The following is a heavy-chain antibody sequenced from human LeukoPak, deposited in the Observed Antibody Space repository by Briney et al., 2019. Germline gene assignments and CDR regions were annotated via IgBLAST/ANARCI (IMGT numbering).Heavy chain of an antibody. Sequence: PGGSLRLSCAASGFTFSSYNMNWVRQAPGKGLEWVSSITSSSTYIYYADSVKGRFTISRDNARNSLYLQMNSLRAEDTAVYYCARVGGALAFDIWGQGTMVTVSS. CDR1: GFTFSSYN. J-gene: IGHJ3*02. CDR3: ARVGGALAFDI. CDR2: ITSSSTYI. V-gene: IGHV3-21*01. D-gene: IGHD3-16*01.